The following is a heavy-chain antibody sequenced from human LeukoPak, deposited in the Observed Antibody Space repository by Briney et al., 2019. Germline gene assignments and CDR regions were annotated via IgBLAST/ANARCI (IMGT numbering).Heavy chain of an antibody. Sequence: ASVKVSFKASGGTLSSYAISWVRQAPGQGLEWMGWISGNNDNPNYGQNFQGRFTVTTDSSTSTAYMELRNLRSDDTAVYYCARDGTSTDDYWGQGTLVTVSS. CDR1: GGTLSSYA. J-gene: IGHJ4*02. CDR2: ISGNNDNP. CDR3: ARDGTSTDDY. D-gene: IGHD2-2*01. V-gene: IGHV1-18*01.